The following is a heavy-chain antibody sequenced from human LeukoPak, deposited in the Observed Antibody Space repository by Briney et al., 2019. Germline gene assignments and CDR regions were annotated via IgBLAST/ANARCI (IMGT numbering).Heavy chain of an antibody. V-gene: IGHV1-46*01. J-gene: IGHJ5*02. CDR3: ARDRYCSSTSCENWFDP. D-gene: IGHD2-2*01. Sequence: ASVKVSCKASGYTFTSYYMHWVRQAPGQGLEWMGIINPSGGSTSDAQKFQGRVTLTRDTSTSTVYMELSSLRSEDTAVYYCARDRYCSSTSCENWFDPWGQGTLVTVSS. CDR1: GYTFTSYY. CDR2: INPSGGST.